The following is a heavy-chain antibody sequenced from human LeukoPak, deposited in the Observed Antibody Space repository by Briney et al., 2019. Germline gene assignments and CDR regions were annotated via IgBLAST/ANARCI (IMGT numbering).Heavy chain of an antibody. CDR1: GYTFTSYG. V-gene: IGHV1-18*01. D-gene: IGHD3-3*01. Sequence: GASVKVSCKASGYTFTSYGISWVRQAPGQGLEWMGWISAYNGNTNYAQKLQGRVTMTTDTSTSTAYMELRSLRSDDTAVYYCARRRSPYYDFWSGYYRYYYYYMDVWGKGTTVTVSS. CDR3: ARRRSPYYDFWSGYYRYYYYYMDV. J-gene: IGHJ6*03. CDR2: ISAYNGNT.